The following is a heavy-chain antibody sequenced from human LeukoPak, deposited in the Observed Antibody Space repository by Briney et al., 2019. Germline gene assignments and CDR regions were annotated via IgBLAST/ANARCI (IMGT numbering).Heavy chain of an antibody. Sequence: VASVKVSCKLSGYTPTELSMRWVRHAPGKGLEWRVGFDPEDGKTIYAQKFQGRVTMTEDTSTDTAYMELSSLRSEDTAVYYCATVSIIAVAGTPFDYWGQGTLVTVSS. D-gene: IGHD6-19*01. CDR2: FDPEDGKT. V-gene: IGHV1-24*01. CDR3: ATVSIIAVAGTPFDY. CDR1: GYTPTELS. J-gene: IGHJ4*02.